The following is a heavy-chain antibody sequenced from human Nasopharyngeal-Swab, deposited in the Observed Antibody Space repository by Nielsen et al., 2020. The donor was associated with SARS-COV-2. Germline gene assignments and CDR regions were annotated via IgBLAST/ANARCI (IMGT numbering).Heavy chain of an antibody. J-gene: IGHJ1*01. Sequence: GGSLRLSCAVSGLTVSSTYMSWVRQAPGKGLEWVSVTEIGGTTHYADFVKGRFSISRDSSTNTLYLQMNNVRAEDTAVYYCARDLGGGYCTTTNCPGSWGQGTLVTVSS. CDR3: ARDLGGGYCTTTNCPGS. D-gene: IGHD2-2*01. V-gene: IGHV3-53*01. CDR2: TEIGGTT. CDR1: GLTVSSTY.